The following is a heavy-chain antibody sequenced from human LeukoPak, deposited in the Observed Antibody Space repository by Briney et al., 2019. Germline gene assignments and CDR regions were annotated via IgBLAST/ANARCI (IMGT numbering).Heavy chain of an antibody. J-gene: IGHJ3*02. CDR3: VRDISSGWTFDI. CDR1: GFTFSNYW. Sequence: GGSLRLSCSASGFTFSNYWMSWVRQAPGKGREGVGNAKGDGSENYYVDSVNGRFTISRDNGKKSLYLQMNSLRVEDTAVYYCVRDISSGWTFDIWGQGTMVIVSS. D-gene: IGHD6-19*01. V-gene: IGHV3-7*04. CDR2: AKGDGSEN.